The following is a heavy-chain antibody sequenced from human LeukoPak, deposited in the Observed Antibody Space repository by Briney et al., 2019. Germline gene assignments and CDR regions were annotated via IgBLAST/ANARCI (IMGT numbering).Heavy chain of an antibody. J-gene: IGHJ4*02. D-gene: IGHD1-1*01. CDR2: IYSGGST. V-gene: IGHV3-53*04. CDR3: ARAETGSYFDY. Sequence: PGGSLRLSCAASGFTVSSNYMSWVRQAPGKGLKWVSVIYSGGSTYYADSVKGRFTISRHNSKNTLYLQMNSLRAEDTAVYYCARAETGSYFDYWGQGTLVTVSS. CDR1: GFTVSSNY.